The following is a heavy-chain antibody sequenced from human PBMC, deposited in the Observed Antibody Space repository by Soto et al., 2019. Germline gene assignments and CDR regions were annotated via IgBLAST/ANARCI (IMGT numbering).Heavy chain of an antibody. D-gene: IGHD3-3*01. CDR1: GYPCHFYH. CDR3: AREEVSLYYDFWSGRNMPDY. V-gene: IGHV1-2*02. J-gene: IGHJ4*02. CDR2: ITPTRGGT. Sequence: VSCAAYGYPCHFYHMHWVRQGAGQGLEWMGWITPTRGGTNYAQKFQGRVTMTRDTSRSTAYMEMSRLRSDDTAVYYGAREEVSLYYDFWSGRNMPDYWGQGTLVTGSA.